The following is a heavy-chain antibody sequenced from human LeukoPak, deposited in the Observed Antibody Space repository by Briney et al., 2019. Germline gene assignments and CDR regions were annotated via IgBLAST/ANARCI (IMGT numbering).Heavy chain of an antibody. V-gene: IGHV3-74*01. CDR2: INSDGRWT. D-gene: IGHD2/OR15-2a*01. CDR3: VGFYETY. J-gene: IGHJ4*02. Sequence: GGSLRLSCAASGNYWMHWVRQVPGKGLVWVSHINSDGRWTSYADSVKGRFTISKDNAKNTVYLQMNSLRAEDTAVYYCVGFYETYWGRGTLVTVSS. CDR1: GNYW.